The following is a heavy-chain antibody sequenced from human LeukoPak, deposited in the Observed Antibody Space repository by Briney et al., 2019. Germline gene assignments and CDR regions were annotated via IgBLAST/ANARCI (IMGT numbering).Heavy chain of an antibody. CDR3: ARWYLDSSGYYSDY. Sequence: SETLSLTCTVSGGSISSYYWTWVRQPPGKGLEWIGYIYYSGSTNYNPSLKSRVTISLDTSKNQFSLKLSSVTAADTAVYYCARWYLDSSGYYSDYWGQGTLVTVSS. CDR1: GGSISSYY. V-gene: IGHV4-59*12. J-gene: IGHJ4*02. CDR2: IYYSGST. D-gene: IGHD3-22*01.